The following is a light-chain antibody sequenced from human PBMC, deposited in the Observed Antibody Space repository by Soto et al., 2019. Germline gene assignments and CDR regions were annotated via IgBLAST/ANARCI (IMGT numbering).Light chain of an antibody. CDR2: DAS. CDR3: QQYNTYST. J-gene: IGKJ5*01. V-gene: IGKV1-5*01. CDR1: QNIRNW. Sequence: DIHMTHAPSTLSASLGDIVTITFRASQNIRNWLAWYQQKPGKAPNPLIYDASSLKSGVPARFSGSGSGTEFTLTISSLQPDDFASYYCQQYNTYSTFGQGTRLEIK.